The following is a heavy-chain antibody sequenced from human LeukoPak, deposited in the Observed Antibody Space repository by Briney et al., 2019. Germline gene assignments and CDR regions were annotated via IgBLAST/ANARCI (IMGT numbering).Heavy chain of an antibody. CDR2: INHSGST. CDR1: GGSFSGYY. D-gene: IGHD5-18*01. Sequence: PSETLSLTCAVYGGSFSGYYCSWIRQPPGKGLEWIGEINHSGSTNYNPSLKSRVTISVDTSKNQFSLKLSSVTAADTAVYYCARGRDTAMVRRYYYMDVWGKGTTVTVSS. V-gene: IGHV4-34*01. J-gene: IGHJ6*03. CDR3: ARGRDTAMVRRYYYMDV.